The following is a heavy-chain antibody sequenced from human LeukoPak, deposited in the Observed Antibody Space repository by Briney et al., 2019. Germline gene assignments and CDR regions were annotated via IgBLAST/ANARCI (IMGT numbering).Heavy chain of an antibody. Sequence: GGPLRLSCAASGFTFDDYGMSWVRQAPGKGLEWVSGINWNGGRTGYADSVKGRFTISRDNSKNTLYLQMNSLRAEDTAVYFCASGKYRYGDNWFDPWGQGTLVTVSS. CDR1: GFTFDDYG. D-gene: IGHD5-18*01. CDR2: INWNGGRT. V-gene: IGHV3-20*04. J-gene: IGHJ5*02. CDR3: ASGKYRYGDNWFDP.